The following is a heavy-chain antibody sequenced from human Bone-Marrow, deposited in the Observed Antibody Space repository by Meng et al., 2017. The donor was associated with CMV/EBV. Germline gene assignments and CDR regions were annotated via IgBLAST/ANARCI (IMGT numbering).Heavy chain of an antibody. CDR2: ISYDGSNK. J-gene: IGHJ5*02. CDR3: ATGWFDP. Sequence: GESLKISCAASGFTFSSYAMHWVRQAPGKGLEWVAVISYDGSNKYYADSVKGRFTISRDNSKNTLYLQMNSLRAEDTAVYYCATGWFDPWGQGNLVTLAS. CDR1: GFTFSSYA. V-gene: IGHV3-30-3*01.